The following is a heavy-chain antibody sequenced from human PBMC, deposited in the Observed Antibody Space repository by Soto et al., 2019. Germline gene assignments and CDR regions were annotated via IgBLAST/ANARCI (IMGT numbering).Heavy chain of an antibody. J-gene: IGHJ4*02. D-gene: IGHD1-26*01. CDR2: IYPGDSDT. CDR3: ARYSGSYWHYLDF. V-gene: IGHV5-51*01. Sequence: PGESLKISCKGSGYSFASHWVAWVRQMPEKGLEWIGTIYPGDSDTKYSSAFRGHVTISADTSVSTAYLQWRSLEATDSAICYCARYSGSYWHYLDFWGQGTPVTVSS. CDR1: GYSFASHW.